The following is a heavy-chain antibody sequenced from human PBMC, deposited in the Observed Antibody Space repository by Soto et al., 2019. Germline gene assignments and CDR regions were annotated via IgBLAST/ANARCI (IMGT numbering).Heavy chain of an antibody. V-gene: IGHV3-48*02. CDR2: ISGSGDTI. J-gene: IGHJ4*02. CDR1: GFTFSDYN. D-gene: IGHD3-22*01. Sequence: EVHLVESGGDLVQPGGSLRLTCAASGFTFSDYNMNWVRQAPGKGPEWISFISGSGDTIYYADSVKGRFTISRDNAKTSLSWHMKNLRDEDTAVYYCAREGYDSSGYYEHFDFWGQGSLVTVSS. CDR3: AREGYDSSGYYEHFDF.